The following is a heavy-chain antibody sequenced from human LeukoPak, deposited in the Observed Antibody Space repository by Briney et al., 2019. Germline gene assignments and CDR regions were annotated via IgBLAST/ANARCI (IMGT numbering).Heavy chain of an antibody. CDR3: ARASYYYDTSGLGAFGI. CDR1: GFTFDDHA. Sequence: PGGSLRLSCAASGFTFDDHAMYWVRQAPGKGLEWVSGINWDGSRIGYADAVKGRFTISRDSAKNSLYLQMNSLRTEDTALYYCARASYYYDTSGLGAFGIWGQGTLVTVSS. CDR2: INWDGSRI. V-gene: IGHV3-9*01. D-gene: IGHD3-22*01. J-gene: IGHJ3*02.